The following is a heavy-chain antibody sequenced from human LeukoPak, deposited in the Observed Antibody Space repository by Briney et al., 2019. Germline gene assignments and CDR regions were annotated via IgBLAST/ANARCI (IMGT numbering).Heavy chain of an antibody. CDR1: GFTFSSYG. J-gene: IGHJ4*02. V-gene: IGHV3-33*01. D-gene: IGHD1-26*01. CDR2: IWYGGSNK. CDR3: ARDAGATTFSFIVY. Sequence: GGSLRLSCAASGFTFSSYGMLWVRQAPGKGLEWVAVIWYGGSNKYYADSVKGRFTISRDNPKNTLYLQMNSLRAEDTAVYYCARDAGATTFSFIVYWGQGTLVTVSS.